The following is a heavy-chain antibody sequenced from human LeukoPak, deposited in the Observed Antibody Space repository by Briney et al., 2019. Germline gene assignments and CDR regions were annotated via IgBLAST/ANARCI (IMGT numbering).Heavy chain of an antibody. CDR1: GFTFSSYE. J-gene: IGHJ5*02. CDR3: ARGRVYDWSDP. V-gene: IGHV3-48*03. Sequence: PGGSLRLSCAASGFTFSSYEMHSVRQAPGKGLEWVSYISSSGSTIYYADSVKGRFTISRDNAKNSLYLQMNSLRAEDTAVYYCARGRVYDWSDPWGQGTLVTVSS. CDR2: ISSSGSTI. D-gene: IGHD3-16*01.